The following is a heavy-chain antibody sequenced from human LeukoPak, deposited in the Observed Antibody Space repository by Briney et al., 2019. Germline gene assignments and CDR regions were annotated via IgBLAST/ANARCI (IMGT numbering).Heavy chain of an antibody. V-gene: IGHV3-30*18. CDR2: ISYDGSNK. Sequence: GGSLRLSCAASGFTFNSYWMIWVRQAPGKGLEWVAVISYDGSNKYYADSVKGRFTISRDNSKNTLYLQMNSLRAEDTAVYYCAKGVEYMTTVTSNWFDPWGQGTLVAVSS. D-gene: IGHD4-17*01. CDR3: AKGVEYMTTVTSNWFDP. J-gene: IGHJ5*02. CDR1: GFTFNSYW.